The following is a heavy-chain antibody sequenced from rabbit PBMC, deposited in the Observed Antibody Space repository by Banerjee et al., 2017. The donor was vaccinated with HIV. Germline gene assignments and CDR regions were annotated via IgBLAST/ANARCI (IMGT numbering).Heavy chain of an antibody. V-gene: IGHV1S45*01. CDR1: GFDFSRNA. Sequence: QEQLEESGGGLVQPEGSLTFTCKASGFDFSRNAMCWVRQAPGKGLEWIGCIYTGSGSTYYASWAKGRFTISYTSSTTVTLQMTSLTAADTATYLCARDLAGVIGWNFNLWGPGTLVT. CDR2: IYTGSGST. CDR3: ARDLAGVIGWNFNL. D-gene: IGHD4-1*01. J-gene: IGHJ4*01.